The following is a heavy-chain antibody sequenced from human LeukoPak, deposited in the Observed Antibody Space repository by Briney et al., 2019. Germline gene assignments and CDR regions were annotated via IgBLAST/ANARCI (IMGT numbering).Heavy chain of an antibody. CDR3: ARHIAVAAPFDY. CDR2: IYYSGST. Sequence: PSETLSLTCTVSGGSISSSSYYWGWIRQPPGKGLEWIGSIYYSGSTYYNPSLKSRVTISVDTSKNQFSLKLSSVTAADTAVYYCARHIAVAAPFDYWGQGTLVTVSS. CDR1: GGSISSSSYY. D-gene: IGHD6-19*01. V-gene: IGHV4-39*07. J-gene: IGHJ4*02.